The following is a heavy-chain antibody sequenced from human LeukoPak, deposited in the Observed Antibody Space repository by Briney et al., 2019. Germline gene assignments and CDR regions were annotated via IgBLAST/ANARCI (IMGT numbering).Heavy chain of an antibody. Sequence: GSLRLSCAASGFTFSSYAMHWVRQAPGKGLEWVAVISYDGSNKYYADSVKGRFTISRDNSKNTLYLQMNSLRAEDTAVYYCAKDYDFWSGYFPLDDYWGQGTLVTVSS. V-gene: IGHV3-30-3*01. D-gene: IGHD3-3*01. CDR1: GFTFSSYA. J-gene: IGHJ4*02. CDR3: AKDYDFWSGYFPLDDY. CDR2: ISYDGSNK.